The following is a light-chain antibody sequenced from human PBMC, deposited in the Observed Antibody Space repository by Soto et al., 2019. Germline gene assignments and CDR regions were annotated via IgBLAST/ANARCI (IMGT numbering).Light chain of an antibody. CDR2: GNS. V-gene: IGLV1-40*01. J-gene: IGLJ2*01. Sequence: QSVLAQPPSVSGAPGQRVTISCSNIGAAYDVHWYQQLPGTAPKLLIFGNSRRPSGVPDRFSGSKSGTSASLAITGLQAEDEADYYCQSYDSSLSGCVFGGGTKLTVL. CDR1: NIGAAYD. CDR3: QSYDSSLSGCV.